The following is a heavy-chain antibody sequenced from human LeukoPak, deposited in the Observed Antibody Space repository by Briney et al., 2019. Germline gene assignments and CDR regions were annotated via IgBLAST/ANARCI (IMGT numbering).Heavy chain of an antibody. J-gene: IGHJ6*03. CDR2: ISSSSSTI. D-gene: IGHD2-2*01. V-gene: IGHV3-48*04. Sequence: GGSLRLSCAASGFTFSSYSMNWVRQAPGEGLEWVSYISSSSSTIYYADSVKGRFTISRDNAKNSLYLQMNSLRAEDTAVYYCARAGDIVVVPAAIFGGYYMDVWGKGTTVTVSS. CDR3: ARAGDIVVVPAAIFGGYYMDV. CDR1: GFTFSSYS.